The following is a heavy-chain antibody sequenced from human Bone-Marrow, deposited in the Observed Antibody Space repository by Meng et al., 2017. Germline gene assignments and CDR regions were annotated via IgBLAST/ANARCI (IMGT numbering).Heavy chain of an antibody. Sequence: GESLKISCAASGFTFSSYEMNWVRQAPGKGLEWVSYISSSGSTIYYADSVKGRFTISRDNSKNTLYLQTNSLRAEDTAVYYCASTNSAKYYYDSSGYFVYYYGMDVWGQGTTVTVSS. CDR1: GFTFSSYE. V-gene: IGHV3-48*03. CDR3: ASTNSAKYYYDSSGYFVYYYGMDV. D-gene: IGHD3-22*01. CDR2: ISSSGSTI. J-gene: IGHJ6*02.